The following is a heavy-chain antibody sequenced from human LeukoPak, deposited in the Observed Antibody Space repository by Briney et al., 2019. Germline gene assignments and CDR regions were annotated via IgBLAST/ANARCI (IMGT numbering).Heavy chain of an antibody. V-gene: IGHV3-48*01. CDR3: ARDHNYAFDN. D-gene: IGHD1-1*01. CDR2: IGIDSGNT. J-gene: IGHJ4*02. Sequence: GGSLRPSCTASGFPFIEYSMNWVRQAPGKGLEGISYIGIDSGNTKYADSVRGRFTISADKAKNSLYLQMNSLRVEDTAVYYCARDHNYAFDNWGQGTLVSVAS. CDR1: GFPFIEYS.